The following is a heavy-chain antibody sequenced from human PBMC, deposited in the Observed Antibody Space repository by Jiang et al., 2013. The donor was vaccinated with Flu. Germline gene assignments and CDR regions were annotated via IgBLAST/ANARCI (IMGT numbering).Heavy chain of an antibody. V-gene: IGHV3-21*01. J-gene: IGHJ5*02. CDR2: ISSSSSYI. Sequence: QLLESGGGLVKPGGSLRLSCAASGFTFSSYSMNWVRQAPGKGLEWVSSISSSSSYIYYADSVKGRFTISRDNAKNSLYLQMNSLRAEDTAVYYCARDLGYHLEYSSPNNWFDPWGQGTLVTVSS. D-gene: IGHD6-6*01. CDR3: ARDLGYHLEYSSPNNWFDP. CDR1: GFTFSSYS.